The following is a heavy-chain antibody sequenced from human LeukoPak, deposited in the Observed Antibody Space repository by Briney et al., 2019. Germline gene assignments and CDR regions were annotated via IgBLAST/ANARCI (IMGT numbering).Heavy chain of an antibody. CDR2: ISAYNGNT. D-gene: IGHD3-3*01. Sequence: ASVKVSCKASGYTFTSYGISWVRQAPGQGLEWMGWISAYNGNTNYAQKLQGRVTMTTDTSTSTAYMVLRSLRSDDTAVYYCARDYDFWSGYSFDYWGQGTLVTVSS. CDR3: ARDYDFWSGYSFDY. J-gene: IGHJ4*02. CDR1: GYTFTSYG. V-gene: IGHV1-18*01.